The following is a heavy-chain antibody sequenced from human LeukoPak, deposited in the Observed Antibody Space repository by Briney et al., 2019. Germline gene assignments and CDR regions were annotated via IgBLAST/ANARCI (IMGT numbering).Heavy chain of an antibody. D-gene: IGHD2/OR15-2a*01. CDR1: GYTFINNW. V-gene: IGHV1-46*04. CDR2: INPSGSGT. Sequence: GASVKVSCKASGYTFINNWMHWVRQAPGQGLEWVGLINPSGSGTLYAQKLQGRVTLTRDTSTNTNYMELRSLKSEDTAVYYCATDHSVGNIAWWFDPWGQGTLVTVSS. J-gene: IGHJ5*02. CDR3: ATDHSVGNIAWWFDP.